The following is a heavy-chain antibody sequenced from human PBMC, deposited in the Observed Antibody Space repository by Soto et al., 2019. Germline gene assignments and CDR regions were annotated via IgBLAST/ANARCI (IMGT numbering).Heavy chain of an antibody. Sequence: PGESLKISCKGSGYSFTSYWIGWVRQMPGKGLEWMGIIYPGDSDTRYSPSFQGQVTISADKSISTAYLQWSSLKASDTAMYYCARHVSGYDSYSYYYYYGMDVWGQGTTVTVSS. CDR1: GYSFTSYW. V-gene: IGHV5-51*01. J-gene: IGHJ6*02. CDR2: IYPGDSDT. D-gene: IGHD5-12*01. CDR3: ARHVSGYDSYSYYYYYGMDV.